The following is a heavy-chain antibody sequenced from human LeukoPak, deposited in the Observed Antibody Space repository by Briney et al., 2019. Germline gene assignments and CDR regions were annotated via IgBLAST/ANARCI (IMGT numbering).Heavy chain of an antibody. V-gene: IGHV3-48*01. D-gene: IGHD6-19*01. CDR2: ISLSSGTI. CDR3: ARVRLDFQIGGDY. Sequence: PGGSLRLSCAASGFSFSNYNMNWVRQAPGKGLEWISHISLSSGTIYYADSFKGRFTISRDNARNSLYLQMNSLRAEDTAVYYCARVRLDFQIGGDYWGQGTLVTASS. CDR1: GFSFSNYN. J-gene: IGHJ4*02.